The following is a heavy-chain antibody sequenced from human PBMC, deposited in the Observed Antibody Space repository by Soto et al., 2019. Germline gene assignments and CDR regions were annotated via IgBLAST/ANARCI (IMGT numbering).Heavy chain of an antibody. CDR1: GLTFGTYW. CDR2: INGDASLR. CDR3: ASDIGAGLKY. Sequence: EVQLVQSGGGLVQPGGSLRLSCEVSGLTFGTYWMHWIRQSPGKGLVWVSHINGDASLRNYADSVKGRFTISRDNARNTLYMQMDSLRVEDTAVYYCASDIGAGLKYWGQGSLVTVSS. J-gene: IGHJ4*02. V-gene: IGHV3-74*01.